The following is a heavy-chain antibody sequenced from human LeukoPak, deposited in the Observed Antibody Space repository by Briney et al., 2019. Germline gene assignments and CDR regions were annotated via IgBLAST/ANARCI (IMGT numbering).Heavy chain of an antibody. CDR1: GLTFSSHW. D-gene: IGHD5-24*01. CDR3: TRVGYIDEGIDY. V-gene: IGHV3-7*04. J-gene: IGHJ4*02. CDR2: IKQDGSKK. Sequence: LPGGSLRLSCAASGLTFSSHWMHWVRQAPGKGLEWVANIKQDGSKKSYVDSVKGRFTISRDNAKNSLYLQMNSLRAEDTAIYYCTRVGYIDEGIDYWGQGTLVTVSS.